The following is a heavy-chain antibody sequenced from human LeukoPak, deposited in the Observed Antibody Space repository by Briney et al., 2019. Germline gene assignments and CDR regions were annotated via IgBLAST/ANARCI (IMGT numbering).Heavy chain of an antibody. D-gene: IGHD5-12*01. V-gene: IGHV1-2*02. CDR1: GYSFTGYY. CDR3: ARTNGGYEYN. Sequence: ASVKVSCKASGYSFTGYYIHWVRQAPGQGLAWMGWINPYSGDTTYAQKFQGRLTLTRDTSISTAYMEVSRLKSDDTALYYCARTNGGYEYNWGQGTRVIVSS. J-gene: IGHJ4*02. CDR2: INPYSGDT.